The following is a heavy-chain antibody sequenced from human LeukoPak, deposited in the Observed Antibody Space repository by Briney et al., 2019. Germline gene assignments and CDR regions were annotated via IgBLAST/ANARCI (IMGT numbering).Heavy chain of an antibody. D-gene: IGHD5-18*01. V-gene: IGHV4-59*01. CDR3: ARSQYSYGLNY. Sequence: SETLSLTCTVSGGSISSYYWSWVRQPPGKGLEWIGYVYYSGTTNYNPSLKSRVTISIDASKNQLSLGLDPVTAADTAVYYCARSQYSYGLNYWGQGTLVTVSS. CDR2: VYYSGTT. J-gene: IGHJ4*02. CDR1: GGSISSYY.